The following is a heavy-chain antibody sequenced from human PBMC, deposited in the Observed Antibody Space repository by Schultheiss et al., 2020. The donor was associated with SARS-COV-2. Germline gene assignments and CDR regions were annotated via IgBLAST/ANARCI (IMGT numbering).Heavy chain of an antibody. CDR3: ARGYRDPGALTGLATVDY. V-gene: IGHV3-30*03. D-gene: IGHD2-21*02. Sequence: GGSLRLSCAASGFTFSSYGMHWVRQAPGKGLEWVAVISYDGSNKYYADSVKGRFTISRDNAKNTLYLQMSRLRAEDTAVYYCARGYRDPGALTGLATVDYWGQGTLVTVSS. CDR2: ISYDGSNK. J-gene: IGHJ4*02. CDR1: GFTFSSYG.